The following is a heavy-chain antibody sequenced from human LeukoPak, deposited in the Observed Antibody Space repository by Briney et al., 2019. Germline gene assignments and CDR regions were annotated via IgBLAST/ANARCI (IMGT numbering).Heavy chain of an antibody. CDR3: ARAKYSSRWSLDY. D-gene: IGHD6-13*01. Sequence: PGGSLRLSCAASGFTFSSYVMNWVRQAPGKGLEWVSVISGGGGSTYYADSVKGRFTISRDNSKNTLFLQMNSLRAEDTAVYYCARAKYSSRWSLDYWGQGALVTVSS. J-gene: IGHJ4*02. CDR1: GFTFSSYV. V-gene: IGHV3-23*01. CDR2: ISGGGGST.